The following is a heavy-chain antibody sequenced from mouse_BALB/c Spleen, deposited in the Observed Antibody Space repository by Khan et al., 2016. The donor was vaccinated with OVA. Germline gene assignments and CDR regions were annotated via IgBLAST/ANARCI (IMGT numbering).Heavy chain of an antibody. J-gene: IGHJ4*01. Sequence: EVELVESGGDLVKPGGSLNLSCAASGFTFSSYGMSWVRQTPDKRLEWVATISSGGSYTYYPDSVKGRFTISRDNAKNTLYLQMSSLKSEDTAMYYCARLYAMDYWGQGTSVTVSS. V-gene: IGHV5-6*01. CDR1: GFTFSSYG. CDR3: ARLYAMDY. CDR2: ISSGGSYT.